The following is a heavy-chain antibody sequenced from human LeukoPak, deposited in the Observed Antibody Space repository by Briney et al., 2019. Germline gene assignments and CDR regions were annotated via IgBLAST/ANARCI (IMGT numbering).Heavy chain of an antibody. CDR1: GFTVSSYR. Sequence: WLSLRLSVAASGFTVSSYRMNWVRQAPGKWLELVSSISSSSSYIYYADSVKGRFTISRDNAKNSLYLQMNSLRAEETAVYYCARALGGPFDYWGQGTMVTVSS. CDR3: ARALGGPFDY. J-gene: IGHJ4*02. V-gene: IGHV3-21*01. D-gene: IGHD3-16*01. CDR2: ISSSSSYI.